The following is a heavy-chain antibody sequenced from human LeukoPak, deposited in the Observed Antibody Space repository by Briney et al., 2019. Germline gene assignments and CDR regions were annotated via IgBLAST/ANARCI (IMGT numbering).Heavy chain of an antibody. CDR2: INWNGGNT. J-gene: IGHJ4*02. CDR1: GFTFDDYG. V-gene: IGHV3-20*04. Sequence: GGSLRLSCAASGFTFDDYGMHWVRHAPGKGLEWVSGINWNGGNTNYADSVKGRFTISRDNAKNSLYLQMNSLRAEDTAVYYCARTKGNYGRYFDWSEYYFDYWGQGTLVTVSS. D-gene: IGHD3-9*01. CDR3: ARTKGNYGRYFDWSEYYFDY.